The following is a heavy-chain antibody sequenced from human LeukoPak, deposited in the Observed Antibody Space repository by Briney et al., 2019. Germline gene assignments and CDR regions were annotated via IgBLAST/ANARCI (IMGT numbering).Heavy chain of an antibody. D-gene: IGHD3-22*01. CDR3: AKRADSSAHSFDY. V-gene: IGHV3-48*04. Sequence: PGGSLRLSCAASGFPFSSYAMTWVRQAPGKGLEWLSYIRSSDSTTYYADSVKGRFTISRDNAKNSLYLQMDSLRVEDTAVYYCAKRADSSAHSFDYWGQGTLVTVSS. CDR2: IRSSDSTT. CDR1: GFPFSSYA. J-gene: IGHJ4*02.